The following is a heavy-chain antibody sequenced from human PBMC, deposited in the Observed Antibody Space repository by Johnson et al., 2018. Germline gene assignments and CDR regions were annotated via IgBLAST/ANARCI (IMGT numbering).Heavy chain of an antibody. J-gene: IGHJ3*02. V-gene: IGHV3-9*01. CDR3: AKALLYSSSSVVAFDI. Sequence: VQLVESGGGLVQPGRSLRLSCAASGFTFDDYAMHWVRQAPGKGLEWVSGISWNSGSIGDADSVTGRFTISRDNAKNSLYLQMNLLRAEDTALFYCAKALLYSSSSVVAFDIWGQGTMVTVSS. CDR1: GFTFDDYA. D-gene: IGHD6-6*01. CDR2: ISWNSGSI.